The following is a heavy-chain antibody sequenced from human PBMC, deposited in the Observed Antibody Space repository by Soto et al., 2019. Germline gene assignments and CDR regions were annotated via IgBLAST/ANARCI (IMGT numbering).Heavy chain of an antibody. V-gene: IGHV3-30-3*01. J-gene: IGHJ6*02. CDR3: ARSMVRGYYYYGMDV. CDR2: ISYDGSNE. CDR1: GFTFSSYA. Sequence: QVQLVESGGGVVQPGRSLRLSCAASGFTFSSYAMHWVRQAPGKGLEWVAVISYDGSNEYYADSVKGRFTISRDNSKNTLYLQMNSLRAEDTAVYYCARSMVRGYYYYGMDVWGQGTTVTVSS. D-gene: IGHD3-10*01.